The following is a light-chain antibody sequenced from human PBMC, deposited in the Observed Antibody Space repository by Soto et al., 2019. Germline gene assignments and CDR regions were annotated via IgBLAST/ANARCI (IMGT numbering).Light chain of an antibody. CDR2: DVT. CDR1: SSDVGGYNF. J-gene: IGLJ1*01. CDR3: LSYTNINTRACV. Sequence: QSVLTQPASVSGSPGQSITISCTGTSSDVGGYNFVSWYQQHPGKAPKLMIYDVTNRPSGVSNRFSGSKSGNTASLTISGLQAEDEADYYCLSYTNINTRACVFGTGTQLTVL. V-gene: IGLV2-14*01.